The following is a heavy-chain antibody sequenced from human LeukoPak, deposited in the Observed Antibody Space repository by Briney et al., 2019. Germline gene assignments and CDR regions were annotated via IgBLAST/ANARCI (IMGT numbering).Heavy chain of an antibody. J-gene: IGHJ4*02. CDR2: IYCSGST. V-gene: IGHV4-30-4*08. D-gene: IGHD3-22*01. CDR1: GGSFSGYY. Sequence: SETLSLTCAVYGGSFSGYYWSWIPQPPGKDLEGIGSIYCSGSTYYNPSLKSRVTISVDTSKNQFSLRLSSVTAADTAVYFCARAGQYYYDSSGYFPDYWGQGTLVTVSS. CDR3: ARAGQYYYDSSGYFPDY.